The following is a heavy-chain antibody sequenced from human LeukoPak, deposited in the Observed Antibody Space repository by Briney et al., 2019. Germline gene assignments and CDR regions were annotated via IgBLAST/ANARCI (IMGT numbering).Heavy chain of an antibody. V-gene: IGHV3-48*03. CDR1: GLTFSSFV. CDR3: AELGITMIGGV. D-gene: IGHD3-10*02. J-gene: IGHJ6*04. CDR2: ISSSGSTI. Sequence: PGGALGDSSVASGLTFSSFVKKWGGPGPGKGRGWVSYISSSGSTIYYADSVKGRFTISRDNAKNSLYLQMNSLRAEDTAVYYCAELGITMIGGVWGKGTTVTISS.